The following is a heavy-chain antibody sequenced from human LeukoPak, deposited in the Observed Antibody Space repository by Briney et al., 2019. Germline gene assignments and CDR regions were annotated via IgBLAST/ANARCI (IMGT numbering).Heavy chain of an antibody. CDR2: IDYRGST. CDR3: ARSRSGYSYDHAAFDI. Sequence: PSETLPLTCTVSGGSISNYYWSWIRQPPGKGLEWIAYIDYRGSTTYNPSLKSRVTISVDTSRNQFSLKLSSVTAADTAVYYCARSRSGYSYDHAAFDIWGQGTMVTVSS. J-gene: IGHJ3*02. D-gene: IGHD5-18*01. CDR1: GGSISNYY. V-gene: IGHV4-59*01.